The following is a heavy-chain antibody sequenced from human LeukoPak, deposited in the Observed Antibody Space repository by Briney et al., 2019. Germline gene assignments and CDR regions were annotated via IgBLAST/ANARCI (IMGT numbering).Heavy chain of an antibody. CDR2: IYPGDADT. Sequence: GESLKISCKASGYSFTSYWINWVRQVPGKGLEWMWIIYPGDADTKYSPSFQGQVTISADKSINTAYLQWSSLKASDTAMYYCTRRSYGGKDFDYWGKGTLVTVSS. CDR1: GYSFTSYW. CDR3: TRRSYGGKDFDY. V-gene: IGHV5-51*01. J-gene: IGHJ4*02. D-gene: IGHD4-23*01.